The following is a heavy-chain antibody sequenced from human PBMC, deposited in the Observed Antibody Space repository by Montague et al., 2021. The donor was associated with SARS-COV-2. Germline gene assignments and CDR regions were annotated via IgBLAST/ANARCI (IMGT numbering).Heavy chain of an antibody. CDR1: GGSFSRYY. D-gene: IGHD2-2*02. J-gene: IGHJ6*03. CDR3: ARLGDGIVPSPILGLGPYYSFYYMDV. CDR2: ISQSGNT. V-gene: IGHV4-34*01. Sequence: SETLSLTCAVSGGSFSRYYWSWIRQPPGKGLEWIGEISQSGNTKYNPSLQRRLSISLDTSRNQFSLKVSSVTAADTAVYYCARLGDGIVPSPILGLGPYYSFYYMDVWGKGTTVTVSS.